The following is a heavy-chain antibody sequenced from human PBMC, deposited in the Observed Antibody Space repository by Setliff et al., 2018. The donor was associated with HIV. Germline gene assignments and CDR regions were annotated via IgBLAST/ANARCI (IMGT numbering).Heavy chain of an antibody. CDR3: TSAFADYAYWYFDY. Sequence: QPGGSLRLSCTVSGFTFGDYTMRWVRQAPGTGLEWVGFIRSKTYGGTTEYAAPVKGRFTISRDDSKSIAYLQMNSLKTEDKAVYYCTSAFADYAYWYFDYLGQGTQVTVSS. CDR2: IRSKTYGGTT. CDR1: GFTFGDYT. D-gene: IGHD2-8*02. J-gene: IGHJ4*01. V-gene: IGHV3-49*04.